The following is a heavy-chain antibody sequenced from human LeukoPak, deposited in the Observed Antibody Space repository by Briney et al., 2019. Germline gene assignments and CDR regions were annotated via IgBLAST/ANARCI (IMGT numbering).Heavy chain of an antibody. J-gene: IGHJ4*02. D-gene: IGHD6-19*01. CDR3: AKVRGAVALTSLDY. Sequence: PGGSLRLSCAASGFTFSGSAMHWVRQASGKGLEWVCRIKTEANNYETAYAASVSGRFTISRDDSKNTAYLQMNSLKTEDTAVYYCAKVRGAVALTSLDYWGQGTRVTVSS. V-gene: IGHV3-73*01. CDR2: IKTEANNYET. CDR1: GFTFSGSA.